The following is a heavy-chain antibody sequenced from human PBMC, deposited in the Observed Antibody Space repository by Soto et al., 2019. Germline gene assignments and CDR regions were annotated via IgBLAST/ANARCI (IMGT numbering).Heavy chain of an antibody. D-gene: IGHD6-13*01. CDR1: GYSFTSYW. Sequence: GESLKISCKGAGYSFTSYWINWVRQMPGKGLEWMGIIYPGDSDTRYNPSFQGQVTISADKSINTAYLQWRSLKASDTAVYYCARHHGSPGSYFGMDVWGQGTTVTVSS. J-gene: IGHJ6*02. V-gene: IGHV5-51*01. CDR2: IYPGDSDT. CDR3: ARHHGSPGSYFGMDV.